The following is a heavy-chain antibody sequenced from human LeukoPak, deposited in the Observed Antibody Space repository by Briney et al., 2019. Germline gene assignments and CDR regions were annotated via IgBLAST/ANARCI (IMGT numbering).Heavy chain of an antibody. Sequence: PGGSLRLSCAASGFTFSRYAMHWVRQAPGKGLEWVAFVSVDGRHEDYGGSVKGRFTISRDNAKNSLYLQMNSLRAEDTAVYYCASGPHSYSYGTRLDRTENWFDPWGQGTLVTVS. D-gene: IGHD5-18*01. CDR2: VSVDGRHE. CDR3: ASGPHSYSYGTRLDRTENWFDP. V-gene: IGHV3-30*03. CDR1: GFTFSRYA. J-gene: IGHJ5*02.